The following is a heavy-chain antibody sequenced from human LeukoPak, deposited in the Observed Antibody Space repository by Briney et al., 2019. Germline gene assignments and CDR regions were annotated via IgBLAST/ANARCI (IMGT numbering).Heavy chain of an antibody. CDR3: ARQKKIVLVVYAIAYYFDY. J-gene: IGHJ4*02. CDR1: GGSFSGYY. V-gene: IGHV4-34*01. CDR2: INHSGST. D-gene: IGHD2-8*02. Sequence: PSETLSLTCAVYGGSFSGYYWSWIRQPPGKGLEWIGEINHSGSTNYNPSLKSRVTISVDTSKNQFSLKLSSVTAADTAVYYCARQKKIVLVVYAIAYYFDYWGQGTLVTVSS.